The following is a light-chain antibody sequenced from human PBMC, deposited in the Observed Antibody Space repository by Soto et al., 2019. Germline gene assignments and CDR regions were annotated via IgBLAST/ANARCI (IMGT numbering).Light chain of an antibody. J-gene: IGLJ2*01. CDR2: GSN. V-gene: IGLV1-44*01. CDR3: AAWDDSLNGPT. CDR1: SSNIGTYT. Sequence: QSVLTQPPLTSGTPGQRVTISCSGGSSNIGTYTVSWYQQFPETAPKLLIYGSNQRPSGVPDRFSGSKSGTSASLSIGGLQSEDEADYYCAAWDDSLNGPTFGGGTQLTVL.